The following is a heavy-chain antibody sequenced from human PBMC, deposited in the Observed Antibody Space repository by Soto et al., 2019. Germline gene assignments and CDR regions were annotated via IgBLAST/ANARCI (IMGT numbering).Heavy chain of an antibody. CDR2: IYYTGST. J-gene: IGHJ4*02. CDR1: GGSINSDY. CDR3: ARDQGHAYHRAGFDY. V-gene: IGHV4-59*01. D-gene: IGHD2-2*01. Sequence: SETLSLTCTVPGGSINSDYWTWIRQPPGRGLEWIGYIYYTGSTSYNPSLRSRVTISVDRSKNQFSLKLGSVTAADTALYYCARDQGHAYHRAGFDYWGQGILVTVSS.